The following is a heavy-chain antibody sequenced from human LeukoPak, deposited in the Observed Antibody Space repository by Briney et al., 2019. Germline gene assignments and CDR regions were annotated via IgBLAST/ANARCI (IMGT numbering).Heavy chain of an antibody. V-gene: IGHV4-30-4*08. CDR1: GGSISSSSYF. J-gene: IGHJ4*01. Sequence: PSETLSLTCTVSGGSISSSSYFWSWIRQPPGKGLEWIGYISHSGTTYYNPSLKSRVTISLDTSKNQFSLKVTSVTAADTAVYFCARRIQLLGHDVWGHGALVTVSS. CDR2: ISHSGTT. CDR3: ARRIQLLGHDV. D-gene: IGHD4-23*01.